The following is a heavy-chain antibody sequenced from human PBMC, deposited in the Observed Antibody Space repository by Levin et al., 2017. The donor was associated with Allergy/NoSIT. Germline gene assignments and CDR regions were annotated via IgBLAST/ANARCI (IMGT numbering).Heavy chain of an antibody. CDR2: INPNSGGT. CDR1: GYTFTGYY. CDR3: AREGYTGYESWFDP. Sequence: ASVKVSCKASGYTFTGYYMHWVRQAPGQGLEWMGWINPNSGGTNYAHKFQGRVTMTRDTSISTAYMELSRLRSDDTAVYYCAREGYTGYESWFDPWGQGTLVTVSS. D-gene: IGHD1-26*01. J-gene: IGHJ5*02. V-gene: IGHV1-2*02.